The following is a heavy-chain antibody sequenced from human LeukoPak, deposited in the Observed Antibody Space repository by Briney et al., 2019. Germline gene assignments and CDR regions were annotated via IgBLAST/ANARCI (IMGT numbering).Heavy chain of an antibody. CDR3: ARDVRDIVVVPAARVLGY. CDR2: ISAYNGNT. CDR1: GYTFTSYG. J-gene: IGHJ4*02. Sequence: GASVKVSCKASGYTFTSYGISWVRQAPGQGPEWMGWISAYNGNTNYAQKLQGRVTVTTDTSTSTAYMELRSLRSDDTAVYYCARDVRDIVVVPAARVLGYWGQGTLVTVSS. V-gene: IGHV1-18*01. D-gene: IGHD2-2*01.